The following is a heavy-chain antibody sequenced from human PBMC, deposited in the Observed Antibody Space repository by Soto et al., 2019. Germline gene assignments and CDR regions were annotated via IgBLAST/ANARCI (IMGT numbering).Heavy chain of an antibody. CDR2: IFAGGNT. Sequence: PGGSLRLSCTASGFTVSNSYMSWVRQAPGKGLEWVSIIFAGGNTYYADSVKDRFTISRDNSENTLFLQMNSLRAEDTALYYCATSPKLSTPFDNWAQGTLVTVSS. J-gene: IGHJ4*02. CDR3: ATSPKLSTPFDN. D-gene: IGHD1-7*01. CDR1: GFTVSNSY. V-gene: IGHV3-66*01.